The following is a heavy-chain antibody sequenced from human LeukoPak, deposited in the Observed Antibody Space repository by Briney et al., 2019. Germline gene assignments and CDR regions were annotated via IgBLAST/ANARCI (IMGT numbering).Heavy chain of an antibody. CDR1: GFTFDDYA. J-gene: IGHJ1*01. Sequence: PGRSLRLSCAASGFTFDDYAMHWVRQAPGKGLEWVSGISWNSGSIGYADSVKGRFTISRDNAKNSLYLQMNSLRAEDTALYYCAKDSSFQHWGQGTLVTVSS. D-gene: IGHD6-6*01. CDR3: AKDSSFQH. CDR2: ISWNSGSI. V-gene: IGHV3-9*01.